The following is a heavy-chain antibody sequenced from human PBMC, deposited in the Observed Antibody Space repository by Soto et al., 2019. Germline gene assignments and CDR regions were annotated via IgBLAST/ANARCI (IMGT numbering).Heavy chain of an antibody. Sequence: QVQLVESGGGVVQPGRSLRLSCAASGFTFSNYGMHWVRQAPGKGLEWVAVIWYDGSYKYAADSVKGRFTISRDNSKNTLYLQMNSLRAEDTAVYYCARDKAHGYFDLWGRGTLVTVSS. V-gene: IGHV3-33*01. CDR2: IWYDGSYK. J-gene: IGHJ2*01. CDR3: ARDKAHGYFDL. CDR1: GFTFSNYG.